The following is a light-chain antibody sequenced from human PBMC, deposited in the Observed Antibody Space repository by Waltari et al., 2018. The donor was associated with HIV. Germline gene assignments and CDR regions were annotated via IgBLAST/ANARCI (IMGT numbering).Light chain of an antibody. V-gene: IGKV3-20*01. Sequence: EIVLTQSPGTLSLSPGARATLSCTTSQTVTNTYVAWYQQRPGQAPRLLIYGTSTRPTGIPDRFSGSGSGTDFTLTISRLEPEDFAMYYCHHFGRSPPMYTFGQGTKLEI. J-gene: IGKJ2*01. CDR3: HHFGRSPPMYT. CDR1: QTVTNTY. CDR2: GTS.